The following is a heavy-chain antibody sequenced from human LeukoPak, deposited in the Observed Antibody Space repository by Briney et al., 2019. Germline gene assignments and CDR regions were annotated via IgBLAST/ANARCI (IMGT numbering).Heavy chain of an antibody. CDR3: ARGGGITIFGVPRGVDY. J-gene: IGHJ4*02. Sequence: GSLRLSCAASGFTFSDYYMSWIRQPPGKGLEWIGYIYYSGSTNYNPSLKSRVTISVDTSKNQFSLKLSSVTAADTAVYYCARGGGITIFGVPRGVDYWGQGTLVTVSS. D-gene: IGHD3-3*01. CDR2: IYYSGST. CDR1: GFTFSDYY. V-gene: IGHV4-59*01.